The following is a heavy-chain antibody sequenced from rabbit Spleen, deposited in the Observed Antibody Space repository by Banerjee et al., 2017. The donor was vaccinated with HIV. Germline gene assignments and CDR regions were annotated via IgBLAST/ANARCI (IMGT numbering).Heavy chain of an antibody. D-gene: IGHD4-1*01. J-gene: IGHJ4*01. V-gene: IGHV1S40*01. CDR2: IYAGSSGNT. CDR3: ARDLDGVIGWNFGW. Sequence: VESGGDLVKPGASLTLTCKASGFSFNSGYFMCWVRQAPGKGLEWIGCIYAGSSGNTYYASWAKGRFTISKTSSTTVTLQMTSLTAADTATYFCARDLDGVIGWNFGWWGPGTLVTFS. CDR1: GFSFNSGYF.